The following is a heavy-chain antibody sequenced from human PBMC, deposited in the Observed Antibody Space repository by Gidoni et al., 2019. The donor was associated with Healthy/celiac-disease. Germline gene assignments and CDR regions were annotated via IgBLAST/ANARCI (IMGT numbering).Heavy chain of an antibody. CDR2: ISWNSGSI. CDR3: AKDRRAVGDAFDI. D-gene: IGHD1-26*01. Sequence: AASGFTFDDYAMHWVRQAPGKGLEWVSGISWNSGSIGYADSVKGRFTISRDNAKNSLYLQMNSLRAEDTALYYCAKDRRAVGDAFDIWGQGTMVTVSS. CDR1: GFTFDDYA. J-gene: IGHJ3*02. V-gene: IGHV3-9*01.